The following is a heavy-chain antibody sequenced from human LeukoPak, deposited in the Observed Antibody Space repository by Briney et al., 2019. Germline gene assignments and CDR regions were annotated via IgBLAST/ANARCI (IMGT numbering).Heavy chain of an antibody. CDR3: ATVRRGSSGWYADV. J-gene: IGHJ6*02. CDR1: GFTFSSYA. Sequence: GGSLRLSCAASGFTFSSYAMSWVRQAPGKGLEWVAVIWYDGSQQNYADSMKGRFTISRDNSKSTLYLQMISLRAEDTAVYYCATVRRGSSGWYADVWGQGTTVTVSS. CDR2: IWYDGSQQ. V-gene: IGHV3-33*08. D-gene: IGHD6-19*01.